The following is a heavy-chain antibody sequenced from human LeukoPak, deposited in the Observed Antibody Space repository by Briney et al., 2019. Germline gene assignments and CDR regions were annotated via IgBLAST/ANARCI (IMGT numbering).Heavy chain of an antibody. CDR2: IYTSGST. CDR3: AREKIYYYDSSGYLDY. D-gene: IGHD3-22*01. CDR1: GGSISTYY. Sequence: SETLSLTCTVSGGSISTYYYNWIRQPAGKGLEWLGRIYTSGSTNYNPSLKSRVTMSVDTSKNHLSLKLSSVTAADTAVYYCAREKIYYYDSSGYLDYWGQGTLVTVSS. J-gene: IGHJ4*02. V-gene: IGHV4-4*07.